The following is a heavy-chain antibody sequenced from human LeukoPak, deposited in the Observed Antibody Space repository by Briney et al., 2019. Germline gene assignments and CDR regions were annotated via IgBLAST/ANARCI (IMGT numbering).Heavy chain of an antibody. CDR1: GFTFSGYG. D-gene: IGHD3-9*01. Sequence: PGGSLRLSCATSGFTFSGYGMHWVRQAPGKGLEWVTVIWSDGSNKYYADSVKGRFTISRDNSKNTLYLQMNSLRAEDTAVYYCARGLGLYYDILTGYYREYYFDYWGQGTLVTVSS. CDR2: IWSDGSNK. CDR3: ARGLGLYYDILTGYYREYYFDY. J-gene: IGHJ4*02. V-gene: IGHV3-33*01.